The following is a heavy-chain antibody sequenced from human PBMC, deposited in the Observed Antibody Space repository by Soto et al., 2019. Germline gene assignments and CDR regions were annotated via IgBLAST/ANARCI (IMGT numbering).Heavy chain of an antibody. Sequence: QVQLVESGGGVVQPGRSLRLSCAASGFTFSSYAMHWVRQAPGKGLEWVAVISYDGSNKYYADSVKGRFTISRDNSNNTLYLQMNSLRAEDTAVYYCARGEMATITYAPLDYWGQGTLVTVSS. CDR3: ARGEMATITYAPLDY. CDR2: ISYDGSNK. CDR1: GFTFSSYA. J-gene: IGHJ4*02. D-gene: IGHD5-12*01. V-gene: IGHV3-30-3*01.